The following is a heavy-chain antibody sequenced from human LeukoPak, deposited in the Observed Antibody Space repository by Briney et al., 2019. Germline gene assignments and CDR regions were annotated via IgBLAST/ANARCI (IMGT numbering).Heavy chain of an antibody. J-gene: IGHJ4*02. V-gene: IGHV3-21*01. CDR2: ISSSSSYI. CDR1: GFTFSSYS. CDR3: ARDFSGWYYFDY. D-gene: IGHD6-19*01. Sequence: GGSLRLSCAASGFTFSSYSMNWVRQAPGKGLEWVSSISSSSSYIYYADSVKGRFTISRDNAKNSLYLQMNSLRAEDTVVYYCARDFSGWYYFDYWGQGTLVTVSS.